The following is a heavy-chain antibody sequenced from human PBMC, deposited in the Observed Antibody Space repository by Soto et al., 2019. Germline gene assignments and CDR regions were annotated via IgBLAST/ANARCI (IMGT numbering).Heavy chain of an antibody. V-gene: IGHV1-2*02. J-gene: IGHJ6*02. Sequence: QVQLVQSGAEVKPPGASVKVSCKASGYTFTGHYMHWVRQVSGKRLEYLGWLKSDNGGTYYTPSSQGRVTFTRDTSTSTAYMELSGLQSDDTAVYFCARDLCPLGSGSPCPLYGLDIWGQGTTVVVSS. CDR1: GYTFTGHY. CDR2: LKSDNGGT. D-gene: IGHD3-10*01. CDR3: ARDLCPLGSGSPCPLYGLDI.